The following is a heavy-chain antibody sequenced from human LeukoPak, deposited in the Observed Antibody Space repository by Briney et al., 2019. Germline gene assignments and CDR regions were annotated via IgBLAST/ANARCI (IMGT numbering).Heavy chain of an antibody. CDR2: INGDGSST. D-gene: IGHD2-2*01. V-gene: IGHV3-74*01. J-gene: IGHJ3*02. CDR3: ARRGLVPAFDI. Sequence: GGSLRLSCAASGFTFSSYWMHWVRQAPGKGLVRVSRINGDGSSTTYADAVKGRFTISRDNAKNTLYLQMSSLRAEDTAVYYCARRGLVPAFDIWGQGTMVTVAS. CDR1: GFTFSSYW.